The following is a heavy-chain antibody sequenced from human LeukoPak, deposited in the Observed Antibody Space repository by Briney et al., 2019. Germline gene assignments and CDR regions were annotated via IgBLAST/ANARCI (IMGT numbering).Heavy chain of an antibody. Sequence: SGTLSLTCTVSGYSISSYYWSWIRQPPGKGLEWIGYIYTREGTNYIPSLKDRVTISIHTSKKHFSLKLSSVPAAHSAVYYCARLTRLSTSPDRYYLDYWGQGTLCTVSS. CDR1: GYSISSYY. CDR3: ARLTRLSTSPDRYYLDY. CDR2: IYTREGT. D-gene: IGHD6-6*01. V-gene: IGHV4-4*09. J-gene: IGHJ4*02.